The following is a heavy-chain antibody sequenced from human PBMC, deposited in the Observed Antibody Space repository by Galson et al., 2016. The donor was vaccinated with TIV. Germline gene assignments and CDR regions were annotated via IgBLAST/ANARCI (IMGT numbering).Heavy chain of an antibody. CDR3: AKGYRGPAAGTDYFDY. Sequence: SLRLSCAVSGFTFSSYTMNWVRQAPGKELEWVSSIGGSGDRTFYAGSVKGRFTISKDFSKNTLYLQMNTLRAEDTAIYYCAKGYRGPAAGTDYFDYWGQGTLVTVSS. CDR2: IGGSGDRT. CDR1: GFTFSSYT. D-gene: IGHD6-13*01. V-gene: IGHV3-23*01. J-gene: IGHJ4*02.